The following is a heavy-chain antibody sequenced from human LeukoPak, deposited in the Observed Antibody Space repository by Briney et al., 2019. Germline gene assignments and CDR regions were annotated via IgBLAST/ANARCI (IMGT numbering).Heavy chain of an antibody. J-gene: IGHJ5*02. CDR2: IYYSGST. Sequence: SETLSLTCTVSGGSISSYYWSWIRQPPGKGLEWIGYIYYSGSTNYNPSLKSRVTISVDTSKNQFSLKLSSVTAADTAVYYCARYRMVVPAANRGWFDPWGQGTLVTVSS. CDR1: GGSISSYY. CDR3: ARYRMVVPAANRGWFDP. V-gene: IGHV4-59*08. D-gene: IGHD2-2*01.